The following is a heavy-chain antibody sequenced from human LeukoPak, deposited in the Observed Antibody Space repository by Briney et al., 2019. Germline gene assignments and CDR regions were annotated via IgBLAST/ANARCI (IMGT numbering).Heavy chain of an antibody. J-gene: IGHJ4*02. Sequence: GGSLRLSCAASGFTFSSYGMHWARQAPGKGLEWVAFIRYDGSNKYYADSVKGRFTISRDNSKNTLYLQMNSLRAEDTAVYYCARVGHDILTGLQGYWGQGTLVTVSS. CDR3: ARVGHDILTGLQGY. D-gene: IGHD3-9*01. CDR1: GFTFSSYG. CDR2: IRYDGSNK. V-gene: IGHV3-30*02.